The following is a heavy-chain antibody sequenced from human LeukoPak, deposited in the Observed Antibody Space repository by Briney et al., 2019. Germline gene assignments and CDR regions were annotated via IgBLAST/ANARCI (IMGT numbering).Heavy chain of an antibody. V-gene: IGHV3-30*18. CDR2: ISYDGSNK. Sequence: GGSLRLSCAASGFTFSNYGMHWVRQAPGKGLEWVAVISYDGSNKYYADSVKGRFTISRDNSKNTLYLQMNSLRAEDTAVYYCAKDLGSGYLDYWGQGTLVTVSS. CDR3: AKDLGSGYLDY. J-gene: IGHJ4*02. CDR1: GFTFSNYG. D-gene: IGHD3-3*01.